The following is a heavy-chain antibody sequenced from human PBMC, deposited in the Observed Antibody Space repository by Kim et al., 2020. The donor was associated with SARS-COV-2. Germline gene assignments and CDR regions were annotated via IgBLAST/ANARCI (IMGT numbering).Heavy chain of an antibody. CDR2: INWNGDTT. CDR3: AKEGGTIYFDY. Sequence: GGSLRLSCAASGFTFDDYTIHWVRQAPGKGLEWVSFINWNGDTTKYADSVKGRFTISRDNRKNSLYLQMNSLRTEDTALYYCAKEGGTIYFDYWGQGTLVTVSS. J-gene: IGHJ4*02. D-gene: IGHD2-15*01. V-gene: IGHV3-43*01. CDR1: GFTFDDYT.